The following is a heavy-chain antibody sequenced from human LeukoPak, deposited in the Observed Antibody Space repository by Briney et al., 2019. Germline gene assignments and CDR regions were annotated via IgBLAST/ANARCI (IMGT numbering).Heavy chain of an antibody. V-gene: IGHV4-39*01. CDR3: ARSSDYQSSKRALGHY. CDR2: IYSSGTT. Sequence: SQTLSLTCTVSGVSISSNSHYWCWIRQPPGKGLEWIGSIYSSGTTYYNPSLRSRLTISADTSKNLFSLKLGSVAAADTAVYYCARSSDYQSSKRALGHYWGQGTLVTVSS. CDR1: GVSISSNSHY. J-gene: IGHJ4*02. D-gene: IGHD3-16*01.